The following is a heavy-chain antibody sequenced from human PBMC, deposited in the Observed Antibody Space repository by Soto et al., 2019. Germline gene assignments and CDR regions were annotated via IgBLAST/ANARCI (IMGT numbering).Heavy chain of an antibody. J-gene: IGHJ5*02. CDR1: GGTFSRHA. D-gene: IGHD6-13*01. CDR2: IIPIFGTT. V-gene: IGHV1-69*13. Sequence: SVRVSCKPSGGTFSRHAINWVRQAPGQGLEWMGGIIPIFGTTNYAQKFKGRVTISADESTSTAYMELSSLRSEDAAVYYCARAAIHGSSWYFWVDPWGQGTLVTVSS. CDR3: ARAAIHGSSWYFWVDP.